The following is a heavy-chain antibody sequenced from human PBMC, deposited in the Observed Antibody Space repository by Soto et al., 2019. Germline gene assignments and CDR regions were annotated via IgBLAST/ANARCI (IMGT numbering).Heavy chain of an antibody. CDR1: GFTFSSYG. Sequence: PGGSLRLSCAASGFTFSSYGMHWVRQAPGKGLEWVAVISYDGSNKYYADSVKGRFTISRDNSKNTLYLQMNSLRAEDTAVYYCAKEKWFGELLPSYFDYWGQGTLVTVSS. V-gene: IGHV3-30*18. CDR2: ISYDGSNK. CDR3: AKEKWFGELLPSYFDY. D-gene: IGHD3-10*01. J-gene: IGHJ4*02.